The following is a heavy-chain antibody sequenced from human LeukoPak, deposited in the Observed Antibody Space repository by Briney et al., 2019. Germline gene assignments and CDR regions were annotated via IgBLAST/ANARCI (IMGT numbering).Heavy chain of an antibody. CDR3: ARDLHDSSGYLPGH. V-gene: IGHV1-2*06. J-gene: IGHJ4*02. Sequence: GAAVNVSCKASGYTFVGYHMHWMRQAPGQGLEWMGRINPNSGGTNYAQKFQGRVTMTRDTSISTAYMELSRLRSDDTAVYYCARDLHDSSGYLPGHWGQGTLVTVSS. CDR1: GYTFVGYH. CDR2: INPNSGGT. D-gene: IGHD3-22*01.